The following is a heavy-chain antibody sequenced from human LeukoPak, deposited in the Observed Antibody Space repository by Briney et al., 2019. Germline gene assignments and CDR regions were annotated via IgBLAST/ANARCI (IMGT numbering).Heavy chain of an antibody. CDR1: GFTFSSYV. CDR2: IWYGGSNK. Sequence: PGGSLRLSCAASGFTFSSYVMHWVRQAPGKGLEWVAVIWYGGSNKYYADSVKGRFTISRDNSKNTLYLQMNSLRAEDTAVYYCARDPQAIVVVPAAPLYYFDYWGQGTLVTVSS. V-gene: IGHV3-33*01. CDR3: ARDPQAIVVVPAAPLYYFDY. D-gene: IGHD2-2*01. J-gene: IGHJ4*02.